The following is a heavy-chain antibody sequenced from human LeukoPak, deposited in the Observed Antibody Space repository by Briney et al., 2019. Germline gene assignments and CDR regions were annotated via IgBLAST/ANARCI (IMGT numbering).Heavy chain of an antibody. Sequence: MASETVSLTCTVSGGSISSYYWSWIRQPPGKGLEWIGYIYYSGSTNYNPSLKSRVTISVDTSKNQFSLKLSSVTAADTAVYYCARGHYEFGELANWFDPWGQGTLVTVSS. D-gene: IGHD3-10*01. CDR3: ARGHYEFGELANWFDP. J-gene: IGHJ5*02. CDR1: GGSISSYY. V-gene: IGHV4-59*01. CDR2: IYYSGST.